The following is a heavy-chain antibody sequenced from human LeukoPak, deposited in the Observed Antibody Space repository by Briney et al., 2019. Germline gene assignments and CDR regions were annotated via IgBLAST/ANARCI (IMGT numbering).Heavy chain of an antibody. D-gene: IGHD6-13*01. J-gene: IGHJ3*02. CDR1: SGSISSYY. Sequence: SETLSLTCTVSSGSISSYYWSWIRQPPGKGLDWIGYIYYSGSTNYNPSLKSRVTISVDTSKNQFSLKLSSVTAADTAVYYCARGSLAAASRDDAFDIWGQGTMVTVSS. CDR3: ARGSLAAASRDDAFDI. V-gene: IGHV4-59*01. CDR2: IYYSGST.